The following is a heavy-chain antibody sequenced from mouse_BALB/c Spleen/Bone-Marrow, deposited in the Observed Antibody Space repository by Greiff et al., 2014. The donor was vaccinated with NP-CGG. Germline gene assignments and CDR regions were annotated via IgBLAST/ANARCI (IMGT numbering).Heavy chain of an antibody. CDR1: GFTFSSYT. J-gene: IGHJ2*01. D-gene: IGHD3-2*01. V-gene: IGHV5-12-2*01. Sequence: DVHLVESGGGLVQPGGSLKLSCAASGFTFSSYTMSWIRQTPEKRLEWVAYISDGGGRAYYPDNVKGRFTISRDNAKNTLYLQMSSLKSEDTAVYYCARQLDSAGYVLDYWGQGTTLTVSS. CDR2: ISDGGGRA. CDR3: ARQLDSAGYVLDY.